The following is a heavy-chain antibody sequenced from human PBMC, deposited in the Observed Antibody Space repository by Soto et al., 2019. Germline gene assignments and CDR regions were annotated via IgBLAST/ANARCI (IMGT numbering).Heavy chain of an antibody. J-gene: IGHJ6*02. V-gene: IGHV3-23*01. D-gene: IGHD3-10*01. CDR3: ANIVPEGSGSYTGPNYYYGMDV. CDR2: ISGSGGST. CDR1: GFTFSSYA. Sequence: PGGSLRLSCAASGFTFSSYAMSWVRQAPGKGLEWVSAISGSGGSTYYADSVKGRFTISRDNSKNTLYLQMDSLRAEDTAVYYCANIVPEGSGSYTGPNYYYGMDVWGQGTTVTVSS.